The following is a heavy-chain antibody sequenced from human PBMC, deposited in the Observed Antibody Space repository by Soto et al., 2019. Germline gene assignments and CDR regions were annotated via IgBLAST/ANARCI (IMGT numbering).Heavy chain of an antibody. CDR2: SGTT. V-gene: IGHV4-39*01. CDR3: ATYGGDAGRFDY. D-gene: IGHD2-21*01. Sequence: SETLSLTCTDSGGSMSSSRYYWGWIRQPPGKGLEWIGSGTTYYNPSLKSRVTISVDTSKNLFSLRLSSVTAADTAVYYCATYGGDAGRFDYWGQGTLVTVSS. J-gene: IGHJ4*02. CDR1: GGSMSSSRYY.